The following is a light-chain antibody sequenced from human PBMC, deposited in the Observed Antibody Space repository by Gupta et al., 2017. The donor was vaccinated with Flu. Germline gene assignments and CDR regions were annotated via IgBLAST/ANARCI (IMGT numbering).Light chain of an antibody. CDR3: HQSDSNPPFT. Sequence: DIQMTQSPSSLSASVGDRVTITCRASQSISSYLNWYQQKPGKAPKLLIYAASSWQSGVPSRFSGSGFGKDLTLTISSRQQEDFASYYCHQSDSNPPFTFGGGTKVEIK. V-gene: IGKV1-39*01. CDR1: QSISSY. CDR2: AAS. J-gene: IGKJ4*01.